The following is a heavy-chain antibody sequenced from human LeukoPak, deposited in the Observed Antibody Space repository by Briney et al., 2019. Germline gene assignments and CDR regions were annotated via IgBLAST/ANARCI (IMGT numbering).Heavy chain of an antibody. D-gene: IGHD4-17*01. CDR3: AKDLHGDYALDY. CDR2: ISYDGSNK. V-gene: IGHV3-30*18. CDR1: GFTFSSYG. J-gene: IGHJ4*02. Sequence: QPGGSLRLSCAASGFTFSSYGMHWVRQAPGKGLEWVAVISYDGSNKYYADSVKGRFTISRDDSKNTLYLQMNSLRAEDTAVYYCAKDLHGDYALDYWGQGTLVTVSS.